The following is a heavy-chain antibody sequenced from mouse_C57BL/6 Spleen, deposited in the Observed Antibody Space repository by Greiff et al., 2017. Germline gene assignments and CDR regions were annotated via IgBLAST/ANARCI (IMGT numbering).Heavy chain of an antibody. CDR2: IDPATGNT. CDR3: GRRGEGDG. D-gene: IGHD3-3*01. J-gene: IGHJ2*03. CDR1: GFNINNTY. Sequence: VQLKQSVAELVRPGASVKLSCTASGFNINNTYMHWVKQRPEQGLEWIGRIDPATGNTKYAPTFQGQAPITAATSSNTAYLPLSRLTSEDTAIYYCGRRGEGDGWGEGTSLAVAS. V-gene: IGHV14-3*01.